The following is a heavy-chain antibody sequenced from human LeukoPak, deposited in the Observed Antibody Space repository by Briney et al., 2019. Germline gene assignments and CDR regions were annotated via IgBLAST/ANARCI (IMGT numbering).Heavy chain of an antibody. CDR3: ARAGSRLYYYDSSGWSFDY. D-gene: IGHD3-22*01. Sequence: SQTLSLTCAVSGGSISSGGYSWSWIRQPPGTGLEWIGYIYHSGSTYYNPSLKSRVTISVDRSKNQFSLKLSSVTAADTAVYYCARAGSRLYYYDSSGWSFDYWGQGTLVTVSS. CDR1: GGSISSGGYS. CDR2: IYHSGST. V-gene: IGHV4-30-2*01. J-gene: IGHJ4*02.